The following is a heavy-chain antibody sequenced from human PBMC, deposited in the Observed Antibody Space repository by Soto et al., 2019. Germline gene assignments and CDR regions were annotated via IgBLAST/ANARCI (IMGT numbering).Heavy chain of an antibody. CDR3: ARDLGRGYSGYDLTEWIGYRSGWQPIDY. J-gene: IGHJ4*02. D-gene: IGHD5-12*01. V-gene: IGHV3-11*01. Sequence: QVQLVESGGGLVKPGGSLRLSCAASGFTFSDYYMSWIRQAPGKGLEWVSYISSSGSTIYYADSVKGRFTISRDNAKNSLYLQRNSLRAEDTAVYYCARDLGRGYSGYDLTEWIGYRSGWQPIDYWGQGTLVTVSS. CDR2: ISSSGSTI. CDR1: GFTFSDYY.